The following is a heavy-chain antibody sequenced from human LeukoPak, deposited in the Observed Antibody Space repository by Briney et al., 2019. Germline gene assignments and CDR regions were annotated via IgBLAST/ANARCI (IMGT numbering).Heavy chain of an antibody. CDR2: INSGSTI. D-gene: IGHD4-11*01. V-gene: IGHV3-48*03. Sequence: GGSLRLSCAASGFTFSNYEMNWVRQAPGKGLEWVSYINSGSTIYYADSVKGRFTISRDNAKNSLFLQMNSLRAEDTAVYYCARDLVTMRAFDIWGQGTMVTVSS. J-gene: IGHJ3*02. CDR3: ARDLVTMRAFDI. CDR1: GFTFSNYE.